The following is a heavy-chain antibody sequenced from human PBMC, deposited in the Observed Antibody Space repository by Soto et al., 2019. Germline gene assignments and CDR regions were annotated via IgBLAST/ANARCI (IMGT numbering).Heavy chain of an antibody. CDR1: GGSISSYY. J-gene: IGHJ6*03. D-gene: IGHD3-3*01. Sequence: QVQLQESGPGLVKPSETLSLTCTVSGGSISSYYWSWIRQPPGKGLEWIGYIYYSGSTNYNPSLKSRVTVSVDTSKNQFSLKLRSVTAADTAVYYCARVGYYDFWSGYNYYYYYYMDVWGKGTTVTVSS. CDR2: IYYSGST. CDR3: ARVGYYDFWSGYNYYYYYYMDV. V-gene: IGHV4-59*01.